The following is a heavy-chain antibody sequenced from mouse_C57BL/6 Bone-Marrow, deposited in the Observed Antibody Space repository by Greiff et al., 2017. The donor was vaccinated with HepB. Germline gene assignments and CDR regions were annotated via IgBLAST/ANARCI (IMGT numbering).Heavy chain of an antibody. V-gene: IGHV1-81*01. Sequence: VKLQQSGAELARPGASVKLSCKASGYTFTSYGISWVKQRTGQGLEWIGEIYPRSGNTYYNEKFKGKATLTADKSSSTAYMELRSLTSEDSAVYFCARHYGSSYTLYWYFDVWGTGTTVTVSS. CDR1: GYTFTSYG. CDR3: ARHYGSSYTLYWYFDV. J-gene: IGHJ1*03. CDR2: IYPRSGNT. D-gene: IGHD1-1*01.